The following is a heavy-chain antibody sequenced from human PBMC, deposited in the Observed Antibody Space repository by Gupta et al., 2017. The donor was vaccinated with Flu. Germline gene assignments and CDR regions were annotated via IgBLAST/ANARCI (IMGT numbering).Heavy chain of an antibody. V-gene: IGHV3-23*01. CDR2: ITDSGDST. J-gene: IGHJ4*02. CDR3: AKYNGLAAAEKYFDY. Sequence: EVQLLESGGGLVQPGGSLRLSCAASGFTFRNYAMNWVRQAPGKGLEWVSSITDSGDSTYYADSVKGRFTISRDNSKNTLYLQMNSLRAEDTAVYYCAKYNGLAAAEKYFDYWGQGTLVTVSS. D-gene: IGHD6-13*01. CDR1: GFTFRNYA.